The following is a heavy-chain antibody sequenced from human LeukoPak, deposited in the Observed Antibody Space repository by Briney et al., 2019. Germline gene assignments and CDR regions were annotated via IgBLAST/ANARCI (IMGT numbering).Heavy chain of an antibody. CDR2: IYYSGST. J-gene: IGHJ5*02. V-gene: IGHV4-39*07. D-gene: IGHD3-10*01. CDR3: ARPYGSGSFLGFDP. CDR1: GGSISSSSYY. Sequence: PSETLSLTCTVSGGSISSSSYYWGWIRQPPGKGLEWIGSIYYSGSTYYNPSLKSRVTISIDTSKNQFSLKLSSVTAPDTAVYYCARPYGSGSFLGFDPWGQGTQVTVSS.